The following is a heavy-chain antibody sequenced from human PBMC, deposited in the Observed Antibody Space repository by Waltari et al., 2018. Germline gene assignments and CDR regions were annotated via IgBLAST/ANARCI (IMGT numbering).Heavy chain of an antibody. J-gene: IGHJ4*02. CDR3: ASPPTDSSGYYHYFDY. CDR2: IIPIFGTA. CDR1: GGTFSSYA. Sequence: QVQLVQSGAEVKKPGSSVKVSCKASGGTFSSYAISWVRQAPGQGLEWMGGIIPIFGTANYAQKFQGRVTITADESTSTAYMELSSLRSEDTAVYYCASPPTDSSGYYHYFDYWGQGTLVTVSS. V-gene: IGHV1-69*01. D-gene: IGHD3-22*01.